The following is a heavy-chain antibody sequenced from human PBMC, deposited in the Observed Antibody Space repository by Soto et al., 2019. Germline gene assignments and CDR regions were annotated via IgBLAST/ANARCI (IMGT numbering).Heavy chain of an antibody. CDR3: TTDDILDY. Sequence: GGPRGLYCATSGFSFSNAWMNWVRQAPGKGLEWVGRIKSKTDGGTTDYAAPVKGRFTISRDDSKNTLYLQMNSLKTEDTAVYYCTTDDILDYWGQGTLVTVSS. D-gene: IGHD3-9*01. V-gene: IGHV3-15*07. CDR2: IKSKTDGGTT. J-gene: IGHJ4*02. CDR1: GFSFSNAW.